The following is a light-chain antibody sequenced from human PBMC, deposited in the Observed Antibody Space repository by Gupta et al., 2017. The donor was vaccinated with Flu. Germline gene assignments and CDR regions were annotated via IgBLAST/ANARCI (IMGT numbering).Light chain of an antibody. V-gene: IGKV1-9*01. CDR3: QQLNSYPPT. CDR2: AAS. J-gene: IGKJ4*01. CDR1: QGISSY. Sequence: DIQLTQSPSFLSASVGDRVTITCRASQGISSYLAWYQQKPGKAPKLLIYAASTLQGGVPSRFSGSGSGTEFTLTISSLQPEDFATYHCQQLNSYPPTFGGGTKVEIK.